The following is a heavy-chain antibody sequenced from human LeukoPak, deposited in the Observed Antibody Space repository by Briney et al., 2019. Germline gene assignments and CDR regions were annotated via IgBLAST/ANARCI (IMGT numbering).Heavy chain of an antibody. D-gene: IGHD6-13*01. CDR2: ISSSSSSYSYT. CDR3: ARAGAGTGDY. J-gene: IGHJ4*02. Sequence: PGGSLRLSCAASGFTFSSYSMHWVRQAPGKGLEWVSSISSSSSSYSYTYYADSVKGRFTISRDNSKNTLYLQMNSLRAEDTAVYYCARAGAGTGDYWGQGTLVTVSS. CDR1: GFTFSSYS. V-gene: IGHV3-21*01.